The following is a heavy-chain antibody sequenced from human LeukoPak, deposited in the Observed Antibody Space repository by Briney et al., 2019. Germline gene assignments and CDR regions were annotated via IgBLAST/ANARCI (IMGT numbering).Heavy chain of an antibody. Sequence: ASVKVSCKVSGYTLTELSMHWVRQAPGKGLEWMGGFDPEDGETIYAQKFQGRVTMTEDTSTDTAYMELSSLRSEDTAVYYCATDEKRYDSSGYPSDYWGQGTLVTVSS. D-gene: IGHD3-22*01. CDR1: GYTLTELS. CDR3: ATDEKRYDSSGYPSDY. CDR2: FDPEDGET. V-gene: IGHV1-24*01. J-gene: IGHJ4*02.